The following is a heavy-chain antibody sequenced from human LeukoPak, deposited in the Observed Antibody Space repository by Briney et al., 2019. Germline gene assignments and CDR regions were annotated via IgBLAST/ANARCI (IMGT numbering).Heavy chain of an antibody. Sequence: SVKVSCKASGGTFSSYAISWVRQAPGQGLEWMGGIIPIFGTANYAQKFQGRVTITADESTSTAYMELSSLRSEDTAVYYCARDYPGDFTYFDYWGQGTLVTVSS. J-gene: IGHJ4*02. V-gene: IGHV1-69*13. CDR2: IIPIFGTA. CDR1: GGTFSSYA. CDR3: ARDYPGDFTYFDY. D-gene: IGHD4-17*01.